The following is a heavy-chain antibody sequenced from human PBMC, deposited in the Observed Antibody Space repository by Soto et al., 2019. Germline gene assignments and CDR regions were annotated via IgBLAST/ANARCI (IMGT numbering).Heavy chain of an antibody. CDR1: GFTFSNYG. J-gene: IGHJ6*02. CDR3: ARDITMIVVVPLPYYYGMDV. Sequence: GGSLRLSCAASGFTFSNYGTHWVRQAPGKGLEWVAVISYDGSNKYYADSVKGRFTISRDNSKNTLYLQMNSLRAEDTAVYYCARDITMIVVVPLPYYYGMDVWGQGTTVTVSS. CDR2: ISYDGSNK. V-gene: IGHV3-30*19. D-gene: IGHD3-22*01.